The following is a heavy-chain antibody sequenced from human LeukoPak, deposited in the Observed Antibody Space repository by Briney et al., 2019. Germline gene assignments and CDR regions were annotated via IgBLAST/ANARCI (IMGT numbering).Heavy chain of an antibody. CDR3: ARRVVAGTTVDF. CDR1: GGSISSPNSY. J-gene: IGHJ4*02. V-gene: IGHV4-39*01. D-gene: IGHD6-19*01. CDR2: IFYDVTT. Sequence: SETLSLTCTVPGGSISSPNSYWGWIRQPPGKGLEWIGSIFYDVTTYYNPSLKSRVTISVDTSKSQFSLTLRSVTAADTAVYYCARRVVAGTTVDFWGQGNLVTVSS.